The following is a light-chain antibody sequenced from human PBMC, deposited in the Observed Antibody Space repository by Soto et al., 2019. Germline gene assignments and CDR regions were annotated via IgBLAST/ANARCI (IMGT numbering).Light chain of an antibody. CDR3: MQALQTLWT. CDR2: LGS. V-gene: IGKV2-28*01. Sequence: DIVMTQSPLSLPVTPGEPASISCRSSQSLLHSNGYNYLDWYLXKQGQSPQVXIYLGSNRASGVPDRFSGSGSGTDFTLKISRAEAEDVGVYYCMQALQTLWTFGQGTKVDIK. CDR1: QSLLHSNGYNY. J-gene: IGKJ1*01.